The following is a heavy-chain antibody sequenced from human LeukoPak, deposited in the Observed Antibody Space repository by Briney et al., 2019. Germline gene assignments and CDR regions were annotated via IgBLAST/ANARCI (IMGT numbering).Heavy chain of an antibody. CDR3: AKYPGGFTGIVNYYHMDA. CDR1: GFTFSSYS. CDR2: IYSGGST. V-gene: IGHV3-66*02. J-gene: IGHJ6*03. Sequence: KSGGSLRLSCAASGFTFSSYSMNWVRQAPGKGLESVSVIYSGGSTYYAESVRGRFTISRDNSKNTLFLQMNSLRPEDTALYYCAKYPGGFTGIVNYYHMDAWGKGTTVTVSS. D-gene: IGHD1-26*01.